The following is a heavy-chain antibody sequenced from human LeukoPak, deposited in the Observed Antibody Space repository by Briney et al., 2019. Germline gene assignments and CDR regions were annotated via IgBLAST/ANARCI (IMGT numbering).Heavy chain of an antibody. CDR2: IKSKIDGGTT. J-gene: IGHJ4*02. D-gene: IGHD4-17*01. CDR1: GFTISNAR. CDR3: TTGYGHPDFDY. V-gene: IGHV3-15*01. Sequence: GGSLRLSCAASGFTISNARMGWVRQAPGKGLEWVGLIKSKIDGGTTDFAAPVKGRFTISTDDSKHTLYLQMNSLKSEDTAVYYCTTGYGHPDFDYWGQGTLVTVSS.